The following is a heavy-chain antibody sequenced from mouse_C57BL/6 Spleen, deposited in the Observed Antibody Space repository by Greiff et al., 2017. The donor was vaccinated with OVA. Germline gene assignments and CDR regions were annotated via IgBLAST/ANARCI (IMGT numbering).Heavy chain of an antibody. D-gene: IGHD2-3*01. CDR3: ARSDGYSSYWYFDV. CDR1: GYSFTGYY. V-gene: IGHV1-43*01. CDR2: INPSTGGT. J-gene: IGHJ1*03. Sequence: EVKLVESGTELVKPGASVKISCKASGYSFTGYYMHWVKQSSEKSLEWIGEINPSTGGTSYNQKFKGKATLTVDKSSSTAYMQLKSLTSEDSAVYYCARSDGYSSYWYFDVWGTGTTVTVSS.